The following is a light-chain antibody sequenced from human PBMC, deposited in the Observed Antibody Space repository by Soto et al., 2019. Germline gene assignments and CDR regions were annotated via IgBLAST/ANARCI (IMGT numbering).Light chain of an antibody. CDR3: ASYAGGMV. J-gene: IGLJ2*01. CDR2: EVT. V-gene: IGLV2-8*01. CDR1: SADVGGYNS. Sequence: QSALTQPPSASGSPGQSVTISCTGTSADVGGYNSVSWYQHHPGKAPKLIIYEVTKRPSGVPDRFSGSKSGNRASLTVSGLQPEDEASYYCASYAGGMVFGGGTKLTVL.